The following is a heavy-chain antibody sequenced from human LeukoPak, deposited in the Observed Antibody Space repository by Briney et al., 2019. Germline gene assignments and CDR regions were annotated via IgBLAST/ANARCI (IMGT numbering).Heavy chain of an antibody. CDR1: GGSFSGYY. CDR2: INHSGST. D-gene: IGHD2-2*01. J-gene: IGHJ4*02. Sequence: TSETLSLTCAVYGGSFSGYYWSWIRQPPGKGLEWIGEINHSGSTNYNPSLKSRVTISVDTSKNQFSLKLSSVTAADTAVYYCARSPSGGKDIVVVPAANLYYFDYWGQGTLVTVSS. CDR3: ARSPSGGKDIVVVPAANLYYFDY. V-gene: IGHV4-34*01.